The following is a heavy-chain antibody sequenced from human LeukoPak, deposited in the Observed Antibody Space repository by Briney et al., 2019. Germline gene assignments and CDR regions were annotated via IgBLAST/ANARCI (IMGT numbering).Heavy chain of an antibody. Sequence: PGGSLRLSCAVSGFSIGSSWMSWVRQTPGKGLEWVADMNEDGSGTYYVDSVKGRFTVSRDNAQNSVYLQMNSLRVEDTVVYYCARDPAWGAIDCWGQGTLVTVSS. CDR1: GFSIGSSW. CDR3: ARDPAWGAIDC. D-gene: IGHD7-27*01. CDR2: MNEDGSGT. J-gene: IGHJ1*01. V-gene: IGHV3-7*01.